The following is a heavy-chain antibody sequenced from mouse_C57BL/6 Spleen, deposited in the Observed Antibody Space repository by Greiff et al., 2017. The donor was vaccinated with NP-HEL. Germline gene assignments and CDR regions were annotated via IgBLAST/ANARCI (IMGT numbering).Heavy chain of an antibody. CDR3: ARGTGTEDAMDY. V-gene: IGHV1-69*01. D-gene: IGHD4-1*01. J-gene: IGHJ4*01. CDR2: IDPSDSYT. CDR1: GYTFTSYW. Sequence: QVQLQQPGAELVMPGASVKLSCKASGYTFTSYWMHWVKQRPGQGLEWIGEIDPSDSYTNYNQKFKGKSTLTVDKSSSTAYMQLSSLTSEDSAVYYCARGTGTEDAMDYWGQGTSVTVSS.